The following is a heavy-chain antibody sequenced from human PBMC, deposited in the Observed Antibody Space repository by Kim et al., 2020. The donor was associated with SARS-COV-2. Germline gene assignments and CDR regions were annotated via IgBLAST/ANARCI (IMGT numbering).Heavy chain of an antibody. CDR3: VRDRADGLWYFDV. Sequence: CADAVKGRFTIARDDAKNSVSLQMNSLRAEGTAVYYCVRDRADGLWYFDVWCGGTLVTVSS. J-gene: IGHJ2*01. V-gene: IGHV3-48*03. D-gene: IGHD6-25*01.